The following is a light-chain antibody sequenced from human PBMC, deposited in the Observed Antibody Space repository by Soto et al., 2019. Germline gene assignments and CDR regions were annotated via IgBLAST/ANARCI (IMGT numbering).Light chain of an antibody. CDR1: QSVSSN. CDR2: GAS. Sequence: EIVMTQSPATLSVPPGERATLSCRASQSVSSNLAWYQQKPGQAPRLLIYGASTRATGIPARFSGSGSGTEFTLTISSLQSEDFAVYYCQQYNNWPITFGQGTRLE. CDR3: QQYNNWPIT. J-gene: IGKJ5*01. V-gene: IGKV3-15*01.